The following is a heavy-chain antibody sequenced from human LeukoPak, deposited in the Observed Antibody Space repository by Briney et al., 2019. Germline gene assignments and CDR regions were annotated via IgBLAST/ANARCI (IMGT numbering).Heavy chain of an antibody. CDR3: ARGRGLGVVSPYFDY. V-gene: IGHV3-53*01. CDR1: GFSVSNNY. CDR2: IYGDGRT. J-gene: IGHJ4*02. Sequence: GGSLRLSCVVSGFSVSNNYIIWVRQVPGNGLERVSVIYGDGRTSHSASVRGRFTISRDNSKNIVSLQMNNLRAEDTAVYYCARGRGLGVVSPYFDYWGQGTLVTVSS. D-gene: IGHD3-3*01.